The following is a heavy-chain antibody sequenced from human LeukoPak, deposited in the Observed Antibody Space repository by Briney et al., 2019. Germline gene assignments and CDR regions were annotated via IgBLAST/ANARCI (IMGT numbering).Heavy chain of an antibody. D-gene: IGHD4-23*01. CDR3: ARDLRGDGGHFDY. CDR1: GVSISSFF. Sequence: KPSETLTLTCTVSGVSISSFFWSWVRQLAGKGLEWIGRIYTSGGDNYNPSLKSRVTVSVDTSKNHFSLKLSSVTATDTAVYYCARDLRGDGGHFDYWGQGTLVTVSS. CDR2: IYTSGGD. J-gene: IGHJ4*02. V-gene: IGHV4-4*07.